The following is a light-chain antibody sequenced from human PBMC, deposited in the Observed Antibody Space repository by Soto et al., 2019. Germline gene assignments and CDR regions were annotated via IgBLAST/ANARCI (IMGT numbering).Light chain of an antibody. V-gene: IGLV2-8*01. CDR1: SSDVGGYNY. J-gene: IGLJ1*01. Sequence: HSDLTQPPSASVSPGQSVAISCTGTSSDVGGYNYVSWYQQYPGKAPKLIMYEVTKRPSGVPDRFSGSKSGNTASLTVSGLQAEDEADYYCCSYVGSNNYVFGTGTKVTVL. CDR3: CSYVGSNNYV. CDR2: EVT.